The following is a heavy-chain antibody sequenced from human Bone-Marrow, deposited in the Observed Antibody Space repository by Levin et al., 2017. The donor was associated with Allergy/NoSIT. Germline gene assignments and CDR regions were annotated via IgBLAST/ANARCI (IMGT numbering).Heavy chain of an antibody. CDR3: TIELLTDDYYYYGMDV. CDR2: IYNNGKT. Sequence: SCSAPGFTIGTNFMSWVRQAPGKGLEWVSIIYNNGKTFYADSVKGRFSISRDNSKNTLYLHMNSLRAEDTAVYYCTIELLTDDYYYYGMDVWGPGTTVIVSS. V-gene: IGHV3-53*01. CDR1: GFTIGTNF. J-gene: IGHJ6*02. D-gene: IGHD3-10*01.